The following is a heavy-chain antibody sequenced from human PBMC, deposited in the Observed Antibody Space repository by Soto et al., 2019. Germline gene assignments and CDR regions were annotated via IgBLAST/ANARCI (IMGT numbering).Heavy chain of an antibody. CDR1: GFTFSSYG. CDR3: ARDQEMATIIGYYYYGMDV. CDR2: IWYDGSNK. D-gene: IGHD5-12*01. J-gene: IGHJ6*02. Sequence: QVQLVESGGGVVQPGRSLRLSCAASGFTFSSYGMHWVRQAPGKGLEWVAVIWYDGSNKYYADSVKGRFTISRDNSKNTLYLQMNSLRAEDTAVYYCARDQEMATIIGYYYYGMDVWGQGTTVTVSS. V-gene: IGHV3-33*01.